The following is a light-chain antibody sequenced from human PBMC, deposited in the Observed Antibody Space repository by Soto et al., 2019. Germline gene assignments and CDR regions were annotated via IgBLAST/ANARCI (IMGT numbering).Light chain of an antibody. V-gene: IGKV1-27*01. Sequence: DIQMTQSPSSLSASVGDRVTITCRASQAIYNYLAWYQQKPGKVPTLLISAASTLQSGVPSRFSGSGSVTDFTLTISSLQPEDVATYYCQKFSAVPTSGGGTKVEI. CDR2: AAS. J-gene: IGKJ4*01. CDR1: QAIYNY. CDR3: QKFSAVPT.